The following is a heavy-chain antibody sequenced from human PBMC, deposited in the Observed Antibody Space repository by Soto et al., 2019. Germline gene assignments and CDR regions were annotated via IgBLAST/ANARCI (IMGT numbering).Heavy chain of an antibody. CDR3: APSNGILPSHL. D-gene: IGHD2-8*01. CDR2: INPNSGGT. Sequence: APVKVSCKASGYTLTGYAMHWVRQAPGRGLEWMGWINPNSGGTNYAQKFQGRVTMTRDTSISTAYMELSRLRSDDTAMYYCAPSNGILPSHLRGQGTLVPVSS. CDR1: GYTLTGYA. V-gene: IGHV1-2*02. J-gene: IGHJ1*01.